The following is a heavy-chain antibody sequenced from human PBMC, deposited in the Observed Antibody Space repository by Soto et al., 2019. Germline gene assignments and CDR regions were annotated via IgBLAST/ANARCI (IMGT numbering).Heavy chain of an antibody. D-gene: IGHD6-13*01. CDR3: ASGASRWYPYFFDS. J-gene: IGHJ4*02. Sequence: QAQVVQSGAEVRKPGSSVKLSCKSSEGTFNSYAIAWVRQAPGQGLEWMGGIIPYYNTLNYAQKLQYRVTITADDSTNTVYMELSSLRSDDTAVYFCASGASRWYPYFFDSWAQGTLVTVSS. CDR2: IIPYYNTL. V-gene: IGHV1-69*01. CDR1: EGTFNSYA.